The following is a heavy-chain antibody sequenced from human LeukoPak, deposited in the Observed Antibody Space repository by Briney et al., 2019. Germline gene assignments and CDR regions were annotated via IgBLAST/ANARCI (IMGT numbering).Heavy chain of an antibody. CDR2: ITSSSSSI. D-gene: IGHD4-23*01. J-gene: IGHJ6*03. Sequence: PGGSLRLSCEASGFTFSSYTMNWVRQAPGEGLEWVSSITSSSSSIYYADSVKGRITISRDNAGNSLYLQMNSLRAEDTAVYYCARDPRLVRTYSDYYYMDVWGKGTTVTVSS. CDR3: ARDPRLVRTYSDYYYMDV. V-gene: IGHV3-21*01. CDR1: GFTFSSYT.